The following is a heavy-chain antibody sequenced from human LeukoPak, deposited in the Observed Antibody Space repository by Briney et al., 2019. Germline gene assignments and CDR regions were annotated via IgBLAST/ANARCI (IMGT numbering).Heavy chain of an antibody. CDR1: GGSISSSY. CDR2: TSHSGST. Sequence: SETLSLTCTVSGGSISSSYWSWLRQPPGRGLEWIGYTSHSGSTNYKPSLKSRVSISVDTSKNQFSLKLTSVTAADMAMYYCARGYYDARGDSNPFDIWGQGTMVTVSS. V-gene: IGHV4-59*01. J-gene: IGHJ3*02. D-gene: IGHD3-22*01. CDR3: ARGYYDARGDSNPFDI.